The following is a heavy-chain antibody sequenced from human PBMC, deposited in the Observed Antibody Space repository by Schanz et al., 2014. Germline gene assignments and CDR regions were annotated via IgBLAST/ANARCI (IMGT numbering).Heavy chain of an antibody. J-gene: IGHJ5*02. CDR1: GLIFSNYV. Sequence: EVQLLESGGGLVQPGGSLKLSCAASGLIFSNYVMSWVRQAPGKGLEWVSYVSRSTPDIYYADSVKGRFTMSRDNAKNSVFLQMNSLRAEDTAVYYCARPALWFGDNCFDPWGQGTLVTVSS. CDR3: ARPALWFGDNCFDP. D-gene: IGHD3-10*01. CDR2: VSRSTPDI. V-gene: IGHV3-48*01.